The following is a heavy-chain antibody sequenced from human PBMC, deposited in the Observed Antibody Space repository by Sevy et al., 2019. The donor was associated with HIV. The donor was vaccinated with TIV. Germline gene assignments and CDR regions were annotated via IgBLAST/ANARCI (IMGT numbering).Heavy chain of an antibody. D-gene: IGHD3-10*01. Sequence: ASVKVSCKASGYTFTSYGISWVRQAPGQGLEWMGCISAYNGNTNYAQKLQGRVTMTTDTSTSTAYMELRSLRSDDTAVYYCARDSPGPRPTYYYGSGSYNNWFDPWGQGTLVTVSS. V-gene: IGHV1-18*04. CDR1: GYTFTSYG. CDR3: ARDSPGPRPTYYYGSGSYNNWFDP. J-gene: IGHJ5*02. CDR2: ISAYNGNT.